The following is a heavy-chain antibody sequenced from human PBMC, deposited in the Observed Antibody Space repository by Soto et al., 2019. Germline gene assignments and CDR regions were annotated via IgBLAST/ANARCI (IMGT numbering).Heavy chain of an antibody. V-gene: IGHV1-46*01. CDR1: GYTFTNYW. CDR3: ARGGRDAYYRY. Sequence: QVQLVQSGAEVKEPGASVEVSCKASGYTFTNYWMHWVRQAPGQGLDWMGIINTSDGTTTYAQKFQGRVTVTRDTSTSTVYMELNSLTSDDTAVYYCARGGRDAYYRYWGQGTLVTVSS. D-gene: IGHD1-26*01. CDR2: INTSDGTT. J-gene: IGHJ4*02.